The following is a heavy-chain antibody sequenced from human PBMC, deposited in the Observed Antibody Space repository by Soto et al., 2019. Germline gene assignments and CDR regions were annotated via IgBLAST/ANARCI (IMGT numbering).Heavy chain of an antibody. V-gene: IGHV3-7*01. CDR2: INQDESER. J-gene: IGHJ5*02. Sequence: GGSLSLSCVVSGFSLSDFWMSWVRQAPGKGLEWVASINQDESERNYGDFVEGRFTISRDNARNSLHLQMNSLRVEDTALYYCAKTRANLGPWGQGTPVTVSS. CDR3: AKTRANLGP. D-gene: IGHD3-10*01. CDR1: GFSLSDFW.